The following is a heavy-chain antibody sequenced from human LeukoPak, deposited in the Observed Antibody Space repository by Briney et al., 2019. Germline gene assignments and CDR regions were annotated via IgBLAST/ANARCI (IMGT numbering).Heavy chain of an antibody. J-gene: IGHJ5*01. CDR3: ARAYSSSWYDF. CDR2: IYSDGST. CDR1: ELTVSSNC. V-gene: IGHV3-53*01. Sequence: PGGSLRLSCAASELTVSSNCMTWVRQAPGKGLEWVSFIYSDGSTYYADSVRGRFTISRDNSKNTLYLQMNSLRAEDTAVYYCARAYSSSWYDFWGQGTLVTVSS. D-gene: IGHD6-13*01.